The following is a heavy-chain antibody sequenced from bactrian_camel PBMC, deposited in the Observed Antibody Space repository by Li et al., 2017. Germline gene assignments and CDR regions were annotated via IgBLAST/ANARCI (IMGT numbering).Heavy chain of an antibody. V-gene: IGHV3S5*01. CDR3: AGAPPNGLIYHWAYEYHY. D-gene: IGHD3*01. CDR2: IVSDGTRT. CDR1: GFTFRNYY. J-gene: IGHJ4*01. Sequence: VQLVESGGGSVQAGGSLRLSCAASGFTFRNYYMAWLRQSPGKGLEWVSGIVSDGTRTYYAESVKGRSTISRDNAKNTVYLQMNSLKSDDTGLYYCAGAPPNGLIYHWAYEYHYWGQGTQVTVS.